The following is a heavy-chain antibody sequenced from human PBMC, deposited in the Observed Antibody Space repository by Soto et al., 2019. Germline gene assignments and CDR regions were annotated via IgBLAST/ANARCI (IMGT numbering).Heavy chain of an antibody. CDR3: ANARPRLTQQIVDVY. V-gene: IGHV1-18*04. J-gene: IGHJ4*02. CDR1: GYTFTEHG. CDR2: ISAFTDYT. Sequence: QIQLVQSGGEVKKPGASVKVSCKASGYTFTEHGISWVRQAPGQGLEWVGWISAFTDYTDYAQKFRGRVTLTTDKSTSTAYMELRSLTSDDTAVYYCANARPRLTQQIVDVYWGQGTLVTVSS. D-gene: IGHD3-16*02.